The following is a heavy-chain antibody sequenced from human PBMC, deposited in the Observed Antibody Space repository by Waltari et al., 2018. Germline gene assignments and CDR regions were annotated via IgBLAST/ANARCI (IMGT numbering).Heavy chain of an antibody. V-gene: IGHV4-59*01. J-gene: IGHJ5*02. CDR1: GGSISSYY. CDR3: ARKSLMDWFDP. Sequence: QVQLQESGPGLVKPSETLSLTCTVSGGSISSYYWSWIRQPPGKGLEWIGYIYYSGSTNYNPSLKSRVTISVDTSKNQFSLKLSSVTAADTAVYYCARKSLMDWFDPWGQGTLVTVSS. CDR2: IYYSGST.